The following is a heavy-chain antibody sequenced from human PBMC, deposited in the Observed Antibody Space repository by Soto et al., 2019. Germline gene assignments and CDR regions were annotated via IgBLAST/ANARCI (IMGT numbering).Heavy chain of an antibody. D-gene: IGHD6-6*01. CDR3: ARDLRRAHYKYSSSSRSAPLEWGY. V-gene: IGHV3-48*02. CDR1: GFTFSSYS. J-gene: IGHJ4*02. Sequence: EVQLVESGGGLVQPGGSLRLSCAASGFTFSSYSMNWVRQAPGRGLEWVSYISSSSSTIYYADSVKGRFTISRDNAKNSLYLQMNSPRDEDTAVYYCARDLRRAHYKYSSSSRSAPLEWGYWGQGTLVTVSS. CDR2: ISSSSSTI.